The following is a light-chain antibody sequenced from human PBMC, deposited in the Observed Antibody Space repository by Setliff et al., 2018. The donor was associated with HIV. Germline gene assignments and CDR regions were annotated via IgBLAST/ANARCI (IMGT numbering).Light chain of an antibody. CDR1: SSDVGAYNY. Sequence: QSALAQPASVSGSPGQSITISCTGTSSDVGAYNYVSWYQQDPGKAPKLIIYDVTKRPSGVPDRFSGSKSGNTASLTISGLQAEDEGDYYCYSFAGSVFVFGTGTKVTVL. V-gene: IGLV2-11*01. CDR3: YSFAGSVFV. J-gene: IGLJ1*01. CDR2: DVT.